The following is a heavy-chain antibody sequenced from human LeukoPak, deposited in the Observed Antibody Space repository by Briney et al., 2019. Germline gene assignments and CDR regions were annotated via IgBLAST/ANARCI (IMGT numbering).Heavy chain of an antibody. CDR1: GDSVSSNSDA. J-gene: IGHJ4*02. Sequence: SQTLPLTCAISGDSVSSNSDAWNWLRQSPSRGLEWLGRTYYRSKWYNDYAVSLKSRITINPDTSKNQFSLQLNSVTPEDTAVYYCARGGSGSSSSRAYYFDYWGQGTLVTVSS. CDR3: ARGGSGSSSSRAYYFDY. D-gene: IGHD6-13*01. V-gene: IGHV6-1*01. CDR2: TYYRSKWYN.